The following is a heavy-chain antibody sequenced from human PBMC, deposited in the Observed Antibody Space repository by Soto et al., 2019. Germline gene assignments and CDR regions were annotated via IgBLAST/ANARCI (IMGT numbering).Heavy chain of an antibody. CDR2: VDPTDYYT. J-gene: IGHJ5*02. CDR1: GYNFSVYW. Sequence: GESLKISCKASGYNFSVYWISWVRQMPGKGLEWMGRVDPTDYYTNYSPSFRGNATISADKSISTAYLQWSSLKASDTAIYYCARRQVDLDDYGGWFDHWGQGTLVTVSS. CDR3: ARRQVDLDDYGGWFDH. V-gene: IGHV5-10-1*01. D-gene: IGHD4-17*01.